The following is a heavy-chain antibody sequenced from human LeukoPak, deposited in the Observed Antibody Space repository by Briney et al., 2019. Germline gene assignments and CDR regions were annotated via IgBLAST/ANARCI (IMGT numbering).Heavy chain of an antibody. V-gene: IGHV4-34*01. J-gene: IGHJ6*02. CDR1: GGSFSIYY. CDR3: ATRDV. CDR2: INHSGST. Sequence: SETLSLTCSVYGGSFSIYYWSWIRQPPGKGLEWIGEINHSGSTNYNPSLKSRVTISVDTSKNQFSLRLSSVAAADTAVYYCATRDVWGQRTTVTVSS.